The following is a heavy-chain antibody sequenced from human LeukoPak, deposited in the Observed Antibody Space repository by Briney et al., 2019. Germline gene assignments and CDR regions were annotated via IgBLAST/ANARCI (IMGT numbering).Heavy chain of an antibody. Sequence: SETLSLTCTVSGGSISSYYWSWIRQPPGKGLEWIGYIYYRGSTSYNPSLKSRVTISVNTSKNQFSLRLNSVTAADTAVYYCARDIISEYSKSHSHFDPWGQGTLVTVSS. CDR2: IYYRGST. J-gene: IGHJ5*02. CDR1: GGSISSYY. D-gene: IGHD5-18*01. CDR3: ARDIISEYSKSHSHFDP. V-gene: IGHV4-59*01.